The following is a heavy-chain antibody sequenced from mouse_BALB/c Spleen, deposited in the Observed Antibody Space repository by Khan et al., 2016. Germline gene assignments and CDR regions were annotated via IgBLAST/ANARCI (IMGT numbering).Heavy chain of an antibody. CDR2: IDPETGGT. Sequence: QVQLQQSGAELVRPGASVTLSCKASGYTFSDYEMHWVKQTPVHGLEWIGAIDPETGGTAYNQKFKGQATLTAGRSSSTAYMELRSLTSEDSAVYYCTRKGIFYGNYDLDSWGQGTTLTVSS. CDR1: GYTFSDYE. V-gene: IGHV1-15*01. J-gene: IGHJ2*01. D-gene: IGHD2-1*01. CDR3: TRKGIFYGNYDLDS.